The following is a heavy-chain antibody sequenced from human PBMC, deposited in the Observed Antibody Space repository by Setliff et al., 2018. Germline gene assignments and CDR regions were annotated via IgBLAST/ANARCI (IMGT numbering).Heavy chain of an antibody. CDR3: ARDAYIGDFWSGYYIQGQFDP. V-gene: IGHV1-3*01. CDR1: GYTFTSYA. D-gene: IGHD3-3*01. Sequence: ASVKVSCKASGYTFTSYAMHWVRQAPGQRLEWMGWINAGNGNTKYSQKFQGRVTITRDTSANTAYMELSSLRSEDTAVYYCARDAYIGDFWSGYYIQGQFDPWGQGTLVTVSS. J-gene: IGHJ5*02. CDR2: INAGNGNT.